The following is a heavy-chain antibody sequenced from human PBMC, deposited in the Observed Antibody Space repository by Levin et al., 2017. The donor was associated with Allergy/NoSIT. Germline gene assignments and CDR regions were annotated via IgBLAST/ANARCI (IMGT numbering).Heavy chain of an antibody. CDR2: IIPIFGTA. CDR3: ARDNIVVVVAATFGWFDP. Sequence: KISCKASGGTFSSYAISWVRQAPGQGLEWMGGIIPIFGTANYAQKFQGRVTITADKSTSTAYMELSSLRSEDTAVYYCARDNIVVVVAATFGWFDPWGQGTLVTVSS. J-gene: IGHJ5*02. CDR1: GGTFSSYA. D-gene: IGHD2-15*01. V-gene: IGHV1-69*06.